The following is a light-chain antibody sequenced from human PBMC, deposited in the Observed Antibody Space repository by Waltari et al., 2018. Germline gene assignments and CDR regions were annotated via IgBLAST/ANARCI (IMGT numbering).Light chain of an antibody. CDR1: KLGAKY. CDR2: QST. CDR3: KAWDSTSVV. V-gene: IGLV3-1*01. Sequence: SYELTQPPSVSVSPGQTASITCSGDKLGAKYVCWYQQKPGQSPVLVIHQSTKRPSGIPERISGSNSGNTATLTISGTQAMDEADYYCKAWDSTSVVFGGGTKLSVL. J-gene: IGLJ2*01.